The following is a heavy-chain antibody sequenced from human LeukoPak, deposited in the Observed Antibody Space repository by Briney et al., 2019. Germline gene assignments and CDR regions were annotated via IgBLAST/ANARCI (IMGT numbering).Heavy chain of an antibody. CDR2: ISAYNGNT. V-gene: IGHV1-18*04. D-gene: IGHD3-9*01. CDR1: GYTFTSYG. Sequence: ASVKVSCKASGYTFTSYGISWVRQAPGQGLEWMGWISAYNGNTNYAQKLQGRVTMTTDTSTSTAYMELRSLRSDDTAVHYCARRYYDILTGYYDYWGQGTLVTVSS. J-gene: IGHJ4*02. CDR3: ARRYYDILTGYYDY.